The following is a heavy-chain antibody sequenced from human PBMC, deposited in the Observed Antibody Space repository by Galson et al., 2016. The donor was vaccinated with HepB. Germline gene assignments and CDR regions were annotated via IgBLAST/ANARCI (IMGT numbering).Heavy chain of an antibody. CDR3: ARTIVSAARGAFDI. J-gene: IGHJ3*02. CDR2: IYSSGST. V-gene: IGHV4-61*02. Sequence: TLSLTCTVSGGSISSGGYYWSWIRQPAGKGLEWIGRIYSSGSTNYNPSLKSRVTMPVDTSKNQFSLKLSSVTGADTAVYYCARTIVSAARGAFDIWGQGTMVTVSS. CDR1: GGSISSGGYY. D-gene: IGHD2-2*01.